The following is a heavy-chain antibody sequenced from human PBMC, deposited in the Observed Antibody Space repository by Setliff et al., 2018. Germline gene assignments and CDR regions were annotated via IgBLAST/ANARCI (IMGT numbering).Heavy chain of an antibody. Sequence: SVKVSCKASGGTFRSYGISWVRQAPGQGLEWMGGTIPSFGSTSYAQKFQDRVTIITDGSTSTAYMELSSLRTEDTAVYYCAREGVDTRSSTDYRYYMDVWGKGTTVTVSS. V-gene: IGHV1-69*05. CDR2: TIPSFGST. CDR1: GGTFRSYG. CDR3: AREGVDTRSSTDYRYYMDV. D-gene: IGHD5-18*01. J-gene: IGHJ6*03.